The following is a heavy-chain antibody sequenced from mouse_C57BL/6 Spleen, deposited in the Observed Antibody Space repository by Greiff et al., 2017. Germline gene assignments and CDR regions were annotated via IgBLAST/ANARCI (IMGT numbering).Heavy chain of an antibody. J-gene: IGHJ4*01. Sequence: VQLKESGPELVKPGASVKIPCKASGYTFTDYNMDWVKQSHGKSLEWIGDITPNNGGTIYNQKFKGKATLTVDKSSSTAYMELRSLTSEDTAVYYCARLPNYYAMDYWGQGTSVTVSS. CDR1: GYTFTDYN. CDR2: ITPNNGGT. CDR3: ARLPNYYAMDY. D-gene: IGHD2-12*01. V-gene: IGHV1-18*01.